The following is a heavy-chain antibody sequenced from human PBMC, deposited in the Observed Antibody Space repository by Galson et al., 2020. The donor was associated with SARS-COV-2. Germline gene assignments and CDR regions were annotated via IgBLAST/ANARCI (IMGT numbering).Heavy chain of an antibody. D-gene: IGHD4-17*01. J-gene: IGHJ4*02. V-gene: IGHV3-48*02. CDR2: ISASGTTI. CDR3: MANDYGDYS. Sequence: GGSLRLSCAASGFTFSTYDMNWVRQAPGKGLEWVSYISASGTTIYYADSVKGRFTISRDIARNSLYLQMNSLRDEDTAVYYCMANDYGDYSGGQGTLVTVSS. CDR1: GFTFSTYD.